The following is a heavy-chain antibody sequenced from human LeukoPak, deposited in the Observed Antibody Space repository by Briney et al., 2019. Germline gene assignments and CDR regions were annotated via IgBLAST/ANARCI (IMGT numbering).Heavy chain of an antibody. CDR3: ARAVIVVVVAATHHYYGMDV. V-gene: IGHV1-69*04. J-gene: IGHJ6*02. D-gene: IGHD2-15*01. Sequence: ASVKVSCKASGGTFSSYAISWVRQAPGQGLEWMGRIIPILGIANYAQKFQGRVTITADKSTSTAYMELSSLRSEDTAVYYCARAVIVVVVAATHHYYGMDVWGQGTTVTVSS. CDR2: IIPILGIA. CDR1: GGTFSSYA.